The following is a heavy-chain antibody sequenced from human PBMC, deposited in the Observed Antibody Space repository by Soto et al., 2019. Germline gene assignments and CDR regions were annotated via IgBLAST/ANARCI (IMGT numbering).Heavy chain of an antibody. D-gene: IGHD6-6*01. CDR2: IGGSGGST. V-gene: IGHV3-23*01. CDR3: AKGIGVRPGTFDY. Sequence: QPGGSLRLSCVASGFTFTSYAMSWVRQAPGKGLEWVSGIGGSGGSTYYTDSVKGRFTISRDNSKNMLYLQMNSLSAEDTAVYYCAKGIGVRPGTFDYWGQGTPVTVSS. J-gene: IGHJ4*02. CDR1: GFTFTSYA.